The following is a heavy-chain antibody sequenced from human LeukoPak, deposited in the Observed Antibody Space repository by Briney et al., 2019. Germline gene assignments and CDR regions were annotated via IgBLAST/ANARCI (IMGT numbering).Heavy chain of an antibody. CDR3: YCDLAD. V-gene: IGHV3-15*01. D-gene: IGHD2-21*01. J-gene: IGHJ4*02. CDR1: GLNFTKAW. Sequence: GGSLRLSCAASGLNFTKAWMNWVRQTPGKGLEWIGRIKSKIDGGTTYYAAPVKGRFIISRDDSKNTLFLHMTGLKTDDTAVYYCYCDLADWGQGTLVTVSS. CDR2: IKSKIDGGTT.